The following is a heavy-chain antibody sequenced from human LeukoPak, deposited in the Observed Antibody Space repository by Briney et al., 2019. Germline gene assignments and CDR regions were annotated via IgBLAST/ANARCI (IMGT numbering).Heavy chain of an antibody. CDR2: IYYSGST. D-gene: IGHD3-22*01. CDR1: GGSISSYY. V-gene: IGHV4-59*01. CDR3: ARERDDTSSWGSDY. Sequence: SETLSLTCTVSGGSISSYYWSWIRQPPGKGLEWIGYIYYSGSTNYNPSLKSRVTISVDTSKNQFSLRLSSVTAADTAVYYCARERDDTSSWGSDYWGRGTLVTVSS. J-gene: IGHJ4*02.